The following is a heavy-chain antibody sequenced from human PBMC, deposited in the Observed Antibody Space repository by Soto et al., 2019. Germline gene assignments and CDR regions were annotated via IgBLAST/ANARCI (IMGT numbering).Heavy chain of an antibody. V-gene: IGHV3-23*01. CDR2: ISGSGGST. CDR3: AVLLWFGESWDYYGMDV. D-gene: IGHD3-10*01. CDR1: GFTFDDFA. J-gene: IGHJ6*02. Sequence: GGSLRLSCTGSGFTFDDFAINWVRQAPGKGLEWVSAISGSGGSTYYADSVKGRFTISRDNSKNTLYLQMNSLRAEDTAVYYCAVLLWFGESWDYYGMDVWGQGTTVTVSS.